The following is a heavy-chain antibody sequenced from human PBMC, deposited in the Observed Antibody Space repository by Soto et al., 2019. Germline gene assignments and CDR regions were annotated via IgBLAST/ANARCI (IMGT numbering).Heavy chain of an antibody. D-gene: IGHD3-10*01. CDR3: ARQDVWIREGGPFDY. V-gene: IGHV4-39*01. Sequence: SETLSLTCTVSGGSISSSSYYWGWIRQPPGKGLEWIGSIYYSGSTYYNPSLKSRVTISVDTSKNQFSLKLSSVTAADTAVYYCARQDVWIREGGPFDYWGQGTLVTVSS. J-gene: IGHJ4*02. CDR1: GGSISSSSYY. CDR2: IYYSGST.